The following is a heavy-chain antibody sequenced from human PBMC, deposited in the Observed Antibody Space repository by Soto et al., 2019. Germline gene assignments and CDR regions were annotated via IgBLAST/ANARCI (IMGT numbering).Heavy chain of an antibody. Sequence: QVQLVQSGAEVKKPGASVKVSCKASGYTFTSYGISWVRQAPGQGLEWMGWISIYNGNINYEQKLQGRVTMTTDTSTSTAYMELRSLRSDDTAVYYCARVPGVNYYYGMDVWGQGTTVTVSS. CDR3: ARVPGVNYYYGMDV. CDR2: ISIYNGNI. CDR1: GYTFTSYG. V-gene: IGHV1-18*04. D-gene: IGHD2-21*01. J-gene: IGHJ6*02.